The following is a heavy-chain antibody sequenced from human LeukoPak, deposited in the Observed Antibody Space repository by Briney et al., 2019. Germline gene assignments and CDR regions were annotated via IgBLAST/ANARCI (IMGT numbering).Heavy chain of an antibody. Sequence: SQTLSLTCAISGDSASRTNAAWNWIRQSPSRGLEWLGRTYYRTKWYSDSAISVRSRIIINPDTSKNQFSLQLNSVTPEDTAVYYCARGGWYMTVALFDQWGQGTPVTVSS. D-gene: IGHD6-19*01. J-gene: IGHJ4*02. V-gene: IGHV6-1*01. CDR1: GDSASRTNAA. CDR3: ARGGWYMTVALFDQ. CDR2: TYYRTKWYS.